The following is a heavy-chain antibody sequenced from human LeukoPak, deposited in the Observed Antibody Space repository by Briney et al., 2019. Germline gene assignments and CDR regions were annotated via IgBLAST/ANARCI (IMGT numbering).Heavy chain of an antibody. CDR1: GFSFISYG. D-gene: IGHD4-17*01. CDR2: ISDDGRSK. V-gene: IGHV3-30*18. Sequence: GGSLRLSCAASGFSFISYGMHWVRQAAGKGLEWVGVISDDGRSKDYAGSVKGRFTISRDNSKDTLYLQMNSLRDEDTAVYDCAKRPSAYGDYVSYFDYWGQGTLVTVSS. J-gene: IGHJ4*02. CDR3: AKRPSAYGDYVSYFDY.